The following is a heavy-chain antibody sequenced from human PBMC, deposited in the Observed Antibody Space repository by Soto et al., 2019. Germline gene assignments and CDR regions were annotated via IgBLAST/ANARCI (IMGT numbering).Heavy chain of an antibody. D-gene: IGHD1-26*01. CDR1: GFTFDDYA. CDR3: AKAHMWGGTEWETSFDS. Sequence: ESGGGLVQPGRSLRLSCAASGFTFDDYAMHWVRQAPGKGLEWVSGISWNSGSIGYADTVKGRFTISRDNAKNSLYLQMNSLRPEDTALYFCAKAHMWGGTEWETSFDSWGQGTLVTVSS. CDR2: ISWNSGSI. J-gene: IGHJ4*02. V-gene: IGHV3-9*01.